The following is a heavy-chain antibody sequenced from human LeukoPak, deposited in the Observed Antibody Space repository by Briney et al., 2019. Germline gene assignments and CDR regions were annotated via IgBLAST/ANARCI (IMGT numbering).Heavy chain of an antibody. D-gene: IGHD3-3*02. CDR2: INHSGST. Sequence: SETLSLTCAVYGGSYSGYYWSWIRQPPGKGLEWIGEINHSGSTNYNPSLKSRVTISVDTSKNQFSLKLSSVTAADTAVYYCAGGLRFLAFDYWGQGTLVTVSS. V-gene: IGHV4-34*01. CDR3: AGGLRFLAFDY. J-gene: IGHJ4*02. CDR1: GGSYSGYY.